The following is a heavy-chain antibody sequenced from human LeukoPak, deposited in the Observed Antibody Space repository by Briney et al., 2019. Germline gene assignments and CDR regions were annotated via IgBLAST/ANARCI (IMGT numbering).Heavy chain of an antibody. D-gene: IGHD5-24*01. Sequence: GGSLRLSCAASGFTFSSYAMSWVRQAPGKGLEWVSAISGSGGSTYYADSVKGRFTISRDNPKNTLYLQMNSLRAEDTAAYYCAKDRRDGYNKFYYFDYWGQGTLVTVSS. CDR2: ISGSGGST. J-gene: IGHJ4*02. V-gene: IGHV3-23*01. CDR1: GFTFSSYA. CDR3: AKDRRDGYNKFYYFDY.